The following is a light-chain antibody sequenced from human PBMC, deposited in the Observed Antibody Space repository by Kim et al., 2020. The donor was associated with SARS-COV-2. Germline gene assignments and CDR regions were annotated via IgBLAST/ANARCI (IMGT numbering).Light chain of an antibody. CDR1: QGISNY. J-gene: IGKJ1*01. V-gene: IGKV1-27*01. CDR3: QKYNSAPRT. Sequence: ASVGDRVTITCRASQGISNYLAWYQQKPGKVPKLLIYAASTLQSGVPSRFSGSGSGTDFTLTISSLQPEDVAAYYCQKYNSAPRTFGQGTKVDIK. CDR2: AAS.